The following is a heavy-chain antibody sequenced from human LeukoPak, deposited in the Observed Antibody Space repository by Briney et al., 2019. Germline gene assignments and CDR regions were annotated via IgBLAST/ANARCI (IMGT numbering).Heavy chain of an antibody. Sequence: SVKVSCKASGGTFSSYAISWVRQAPGQGLEWMGGIIPIFGTANYAQKFQGRVTITADESTSTAYMELSSLRSEDTAVYYCARDPEGTTVVTRSVWFDPWGQGTLVTVSS. J-gene: IGHJ5*02. CDR2: IIPIFGTA. CDR3: ARDPEGTTVVTRSVWFDP. D-gene: IGHD4-23*01. V-gene: IGHV1-69*13. CDR1: GGTFSSYA.